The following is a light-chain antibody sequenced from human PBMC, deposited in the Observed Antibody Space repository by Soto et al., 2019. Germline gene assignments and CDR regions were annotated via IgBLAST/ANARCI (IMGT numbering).Light chain of an antibody. V-gene: IGKV3-15*01. CDR2: GAS. J-gene: IGKJ2*01. Sequence: EIVMTQSPGTLSVFPGERATLSCRASQSVRTNLAWYQQKPGQAPRLLIYGASTRAPGIPARFSGSGAGTDLTLTISSLQSEDFAVYYCQQYNDWPGTFGQGTTVEVK. CDR3: QQYNDWPGT. CDR1: QSVRTN.